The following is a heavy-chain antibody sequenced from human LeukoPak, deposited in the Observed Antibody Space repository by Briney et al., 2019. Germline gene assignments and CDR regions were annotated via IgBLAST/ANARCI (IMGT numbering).Heavy chain of an antibody. Sequence: SETLSLTCAVYGGSFSGYYWSWIRQPPGKGLEWIGEINHSGSTNYNPSLKSRVTISVDTSKNQFSLKLSSVAAADTAVYYCARLEVGALALYYWGQGTLVTVSS. CDR3: ARLEVGALALYY. J-gene: IGHJ4*02. CDR1: GGSFSGYY. V-gene: IGHV4-34*01. CDR2: INHSGST. D-gene: IGHD2-15*01.